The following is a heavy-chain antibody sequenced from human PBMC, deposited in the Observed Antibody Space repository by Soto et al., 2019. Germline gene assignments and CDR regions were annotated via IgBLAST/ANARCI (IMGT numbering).Heavy chain of an antibody. Sequence: SGPTLVNPTQTLTLTCTFSGFSLSTSGVGVGWIRQPPGKALEWLALIYWDDDKRYSPSLKSRLTITKDTSKNQVVLTMTNMDPVATATYSCEQRSGWYGGLDYWGQGTLVTVSS. V-gene: IGHV2-5*02. CDR1: GFSLSTSGVG. D-gene: IGHD6-19*01. J-gene: IGHJ4*02. CDR2: IYWDDDK. CDR3: EQRSGWYGGLDY.